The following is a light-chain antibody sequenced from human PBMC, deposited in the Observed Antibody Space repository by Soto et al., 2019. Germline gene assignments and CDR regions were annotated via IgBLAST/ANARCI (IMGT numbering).Light chain of an antibody. CDR2: AAS. J-gene: IGKJ1*01. V-gene: IGKV1-39*01. CDR3: QQSYSTRWT. Sequence: IQIGQSPSCLSASVLGMVTITFRASQSISSYLNWYQQKPGKAPKLLIYAASSLQSGVPSRFSGSGSGTDFTLTISSLQPEDFATYYCQQSYSTRWTFGQGTKVDI. CDR1: QSISSY.